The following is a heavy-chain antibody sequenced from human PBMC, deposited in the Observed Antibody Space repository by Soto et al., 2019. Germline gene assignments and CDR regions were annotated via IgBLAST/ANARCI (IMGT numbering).Heavy chain of an antibody. CDR3: AGTYYDSSGYIPGNFDY. Sequence: SETLSLTCPVYGWSLSGYYRRWIRQPPGKGLEWIGEINHSGSTNYNPSLKSRVTISVDTSKNQFSLKLSSVTAADTAVYYCAGTYYDSSGYIPGNFDYWGQGTLVTVS. CDR2: INHSGST. J-gene: IGHJ4*02. CDR1: GWSLSGYY. D-gene: IGHD3-22*01. V-gene: IGHV4-34*01.